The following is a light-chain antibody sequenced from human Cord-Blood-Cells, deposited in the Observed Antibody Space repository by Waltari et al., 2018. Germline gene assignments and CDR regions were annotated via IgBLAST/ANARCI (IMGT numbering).Light chain of an antibody. CDR3: SSYAGSNNFDVV. J-gene: IGLJ2*01. CDR1: STDVGGYNY. CDR2: EVS. Sequence: QSALTQPPSASGSPGQSVTIPCTGTSTDVGGYNYVSWYQQHPGKAPYLMIYEVSKRPSGVPDRFSGSKSGNTASLTVSGLQAEDEADYYCSSYAGSNNFDVVFGGGTKLTVL. V-gene: IGLV2-8*01.